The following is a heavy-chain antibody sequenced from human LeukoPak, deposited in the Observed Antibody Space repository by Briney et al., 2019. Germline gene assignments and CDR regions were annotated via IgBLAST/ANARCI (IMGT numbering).Heavy chain of an antibody. CDR3: ARLSTDSSGYYYVWWFDP. CDR1: GYTFTSYG. Sequence: ASVKVSCKASGYTFTSYGISWVRQAPGQGLEWMGLISAYNGNTNYAQKLQGSVTMTTDTSTRTAYMELRSLRSDDTAVYYCARLSTDSSGYYYVWWFDPWGQGTLVTVSS. J-gene: IGHJ5*02. CDR2: ISAYNGNT. D-gene: IGHD3-22*01. V-gene: IGHV1-18*01.